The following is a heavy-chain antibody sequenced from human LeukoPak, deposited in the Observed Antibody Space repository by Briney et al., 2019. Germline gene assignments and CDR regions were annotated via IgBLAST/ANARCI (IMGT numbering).Heavy chain of an antibody. Sequence: GASVKVSCKASGYTFNSYGISWVRQAPGQGLEWMGWISAYNGNTNYAQKLQGRVTMTTDTSTSTACMELRSLRSDDTAVYYCATDRTVAAAGMLAGMDVWGKGTTVTVSS. CDR3: ATDRTVAAAGMLAGMDV. V-gene: IGHV1-18*04. D-gene: IGHD6-13*01. CDR1: GYTFNSYG. CDR2: ISAYNGNT. J-gene: IGHJ6*04.